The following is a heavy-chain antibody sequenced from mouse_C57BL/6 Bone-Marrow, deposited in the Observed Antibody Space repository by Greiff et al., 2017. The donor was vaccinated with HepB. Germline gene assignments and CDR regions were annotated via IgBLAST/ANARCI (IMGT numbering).Heavy chain of an antibody. CDR3: ARDLFITTVVATLDFDV. V-gene: IGHV5-4*01. Sequence: DVMLVESGGGLVKPGGSLKLSCAASGFTFSSYAMSWVRQTPEKRLEWVATISDGGSYTYYPDNVKGRFTISRDNAKNNLYLQMSHLKSEDTAMYYCARDLFITTVVATLDFDVWGTGTTVTVSS. CDR2: ISDGGSYT. D-gene: IGHD1-1*01. J-gene: IGHJ1*03. CDR1: GFTFSSYA.